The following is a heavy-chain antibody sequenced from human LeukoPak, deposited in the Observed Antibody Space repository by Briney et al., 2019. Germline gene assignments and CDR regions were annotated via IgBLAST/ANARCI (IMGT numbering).Heavy chain of an antibody. CDR3: VRDGMAGTPNAFDM. D-gene: IGHD6-19*01. CDR2: ILHDGSDK. J-gene: IGHJ3*02. V-gene: IGHV3-30*04. CDR1: GFFFSTYT. Sequence: GGSLRLSCAASGFFFSTYTMDWVRQAPGEGLEWVALILHDGSDKNYAGSVKGRFTISRDNSKNTVHLQMNSLRPEDTAVYYCVRDGMAGTPNAFDMWGQGTMVTVSS.